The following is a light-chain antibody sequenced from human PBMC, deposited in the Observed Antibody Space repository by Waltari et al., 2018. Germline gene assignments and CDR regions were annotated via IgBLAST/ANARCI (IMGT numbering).Light chain of an antibody. V-gene: IGLV3-19*01. CDR2: GKE. CDR1: SLRTAY. CDR3: HSRKGRDNQVV. Sequence: SSELTQGPDVSVALGQTVKITCQGDSLRTAYASWYQVKPGQAPVLVLFGKEKRPSGIPARSSGYSSGTTSSLTISGAQAEDEADYFCHSRKGRDNQVVFGGGTKVTVL. J-gene: IGLJ3*02.